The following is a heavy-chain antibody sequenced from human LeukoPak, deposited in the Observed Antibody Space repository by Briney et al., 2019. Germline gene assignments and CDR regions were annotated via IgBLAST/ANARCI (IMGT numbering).Heavy chain of an antibody. J-gene: IGHJ4*02. D-gene: IGHD1-26*01. Sequence: ASVKVSCKASGYTFTSYYINWVRQAPGQGLEWMGWMNPNSGNTGYAQKFQGRVTITRDPSNSTAYMELSSLRSEDTAVYNCARVSSGSTIDYWGQGTLVTVSS. V-gene: IGHV1-8*03. CDR1: GYTFTSYY. CDR3: ARVSSGSTIDY. CDR2: MNPNSGNT.